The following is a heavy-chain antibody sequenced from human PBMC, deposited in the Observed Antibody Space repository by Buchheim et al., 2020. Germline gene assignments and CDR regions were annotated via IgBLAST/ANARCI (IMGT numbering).Heavy chain of an antibody. J-gene: IGHJ2*01. V-gene: IGHV3-30*18. D-gene: IGHD6-19*01. CDR3: AKETSIAVAGKDYWYFDL. CDR1: GFTFSSYG. CDR2: ISYDGSNK. Sequence: VQLLESGGGLVQPGRSLRLSCAASGFTFSSYGMHWVRQAPGKGLEWVAVISYDGSNKYYADSVKGRFTISRDNSKSTLYLQMNSLRAEDTAVYYCAKETSIAVAGKDYWYFDLWGRGTL.